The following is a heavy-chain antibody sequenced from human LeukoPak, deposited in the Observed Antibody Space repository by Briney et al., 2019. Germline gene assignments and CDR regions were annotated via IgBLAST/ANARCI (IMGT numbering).Heavy chain of an antibody. J-gene: IGHJ3*02. Sequence: GGSLRLSWAASGFTFSSYAMHWFRQAQGKGLEWVAVISYDGSNKYYADSVKGRFTISRDNSKNTLYLQMNSLRAEDTAVYYCARDRTTVTRKPDAFDIWGQGTMVTVSS. CDR1: GFTFSSYA. D-gene: IGHD4-17*01. CDR2: ISYDGSNK. CDR3: ARDRTTVTRKPDAFDI. V-gene: IGHV3-30-3*01.